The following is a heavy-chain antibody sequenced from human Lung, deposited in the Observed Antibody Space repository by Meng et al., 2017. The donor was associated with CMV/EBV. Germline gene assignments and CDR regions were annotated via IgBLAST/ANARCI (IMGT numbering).Heavy chain of an antibody. D-gene: IGHD2/OR15-2a*01. CDR3: ARGGNFDP. V-gene: IGHV7-4-1*02. Sequence: VQMGHYECEWKKPGAQVKVSCKASGYTYSTYTINWVGQAHGRGLEWMGWISTNTGTPTYTQGFTGRFVFSLDTSVSTAYLQISSLKAEDTAVYYCARGGNFDPWGQGTLVTVSS. CDR2: ISTNTGTP. CDR1: GYTYSTYT. J-gene: IGHJ5*02.